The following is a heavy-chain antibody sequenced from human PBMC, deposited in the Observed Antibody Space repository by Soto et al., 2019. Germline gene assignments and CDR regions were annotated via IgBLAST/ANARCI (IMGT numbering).Heavy chain of an antibody. V-gene: IGHV3-21*01. CDR3: ARKDCSNGLCAFDY. J-gene: IGHJ4*02. Sequence: EVQLVESGGGLVKPGGSLRLSCAASGFNCRTYIMNWVRQAPGKGLEWVSSISPSSTYINSADSVKGRFTISRDDATNSVFLQRNSLRAEDTAGYYCARKDCSNGLCAFDYWVQGTRVTVSS. CDR2: ISPSSTYI. D-gene: IGHD2-8*01. CDR1: GFNCRTYI.